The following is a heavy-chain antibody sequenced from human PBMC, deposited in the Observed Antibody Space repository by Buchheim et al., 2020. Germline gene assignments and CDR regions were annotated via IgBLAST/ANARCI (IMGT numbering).Heavy chain of an antibody. V-gene: IGHV3-7*01. D-gene: IGHD1-1*01. Sequence: EVQLVESGGGLVQPGGSLRLSCAASGFTFSSYWMSWVRQAPGKGLEWVANIKQDGSEKYYVDSVKGRFTISRDNAKNTLYLQMNSLRAEDTAVYYCAKNKVNWNDAFYFDYWGQGTL. CDR3: AKNKVNWNDAFYFDY. J-gene: IGHJ4*02. CDR2: IKQDGSEK. CDR1: GFTFSSYW.